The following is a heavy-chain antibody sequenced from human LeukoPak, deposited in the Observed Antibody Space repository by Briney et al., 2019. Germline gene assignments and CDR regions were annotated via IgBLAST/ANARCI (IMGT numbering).Heavy chain of an antibody. V-gene: IGHV4-34*01. CDR1: GGSFSGYY. D-gene: IGHD3-16*02. J-gene: IGHJ4*02. Sequence: SETLSLTCAVYGGSFSGYYWSWIRQPPGRGLEWIGEINHSGSTNYNPSLKSRVTISVDTSKNQFSLKLSSVPAADTAVYYCARGSRYYDYVWGSYRRGDYFDYWGQGTLVTVSS. CDR2: INHSGST. CDR3: ARGSRYYDYVWGSYRRGDYFDY.